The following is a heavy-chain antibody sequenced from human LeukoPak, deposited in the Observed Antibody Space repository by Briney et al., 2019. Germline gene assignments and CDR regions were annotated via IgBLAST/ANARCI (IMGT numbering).Heavy chain of an antibody. CDR1: GGSISGYY. V-gene: IGHV4-59*01. CDR3: ARFREAADYFDY. Sequence: ASETLSLTCTVSGGSISGYYWSLIRQPPGKGLEWIGYIYYSGSTNYNPSLKSRVAISVDTSKNQFSLKLSSVTAADTAVYYCARFREAADYFDYWGQGTLVTVSS. J-gene: IGHJ4*02. D-gene: IGHD6-13*01. CDR2: IYYSGST.